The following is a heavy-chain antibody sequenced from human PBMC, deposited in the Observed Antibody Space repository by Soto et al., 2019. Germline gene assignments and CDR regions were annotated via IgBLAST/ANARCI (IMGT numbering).Heavy chain of an antibody. Sequence: QVQLVQSGAEVKKPGSSVEVSCKASGGTFSSYAISWVRQAPGQGLEWMGGIIPIFGTANYAQKFQGRVTITADESTSTAYMELSSLRSEDSAVYYCARGPGWCSSTSCYFNHGMDVWGQGTTVTVSS. J-gene: IGHJ6*02. V-gene: IGHV1-69*01. CDR1: GGTFSSYA. D-gene: IGHD2-2*01. CDR2: IIPIFGTA. CDR3: ARGPGWCSSTSCYFNHGMDV.